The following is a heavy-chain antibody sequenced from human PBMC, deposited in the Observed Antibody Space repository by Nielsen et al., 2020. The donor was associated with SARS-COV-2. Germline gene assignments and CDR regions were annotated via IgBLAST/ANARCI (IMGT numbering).Heavy chain of an antibody. CDR3: ARRRSGPYSYDY. Sequence: SETLSLTCAVSGGSISSSNWWSWVRQPPGKGLEWIGEIYHSGSTNYNPSLKSRVTISVDKSKNQFSLKLNSVTAADTALYYCARRRSGPYSYDYWGQGTLVTVSS. CDR2: IYHSGST. D-gene: IGHD3-3*01. CDR1: GGSISSSNW. V-gene: IGHV4-4*02. J-gene: IGHJ4*02.